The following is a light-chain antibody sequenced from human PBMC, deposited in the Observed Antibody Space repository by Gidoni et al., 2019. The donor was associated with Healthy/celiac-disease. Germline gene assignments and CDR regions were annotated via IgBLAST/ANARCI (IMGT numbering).Light chain of an antibody. V-gene: IGKV3-11*01. CDR2: DAS. Sequence: EIVLTQSPATLSLSPGERATLSCRASQSVSSYLAWYQQKPGQAPRLLIYDASNRATGIPARFSGSGSGTDFTLTIRSLEPEDFAVYYCQQRSNWSITFXQXTRLEI. J-gene: IGKJ5*01. CDR1: QSVSSY. CDR3: QQRSNWSIT.